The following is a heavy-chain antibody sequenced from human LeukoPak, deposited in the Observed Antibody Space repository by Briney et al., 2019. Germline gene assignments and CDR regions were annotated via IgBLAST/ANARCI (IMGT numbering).Heavy chain of an antibody. D-gene: IGHD6-13*01. CDR1: GGSISSSSYY. CDR3: ARGRGGIAAAAPWY. Sequence: PSETLSLTCTVSGGSISSSSYYWGWIRQPPGKGLEWIGSIYYSGSTYYNPSLKSRVTISVDTSKNQFSLKLSSVTAADTAVYYCARGRGGIAAAAPWYWGQGTLVTVSS. J-gene: IGHJ4*02. CDR2: IYYSGST. V-gene: IGHV4-39*01.